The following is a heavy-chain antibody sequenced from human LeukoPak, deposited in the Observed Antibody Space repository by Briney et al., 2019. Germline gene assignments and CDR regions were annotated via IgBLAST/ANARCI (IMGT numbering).Heavy chain of an antibody. CDR2: ISYDGSNK. V-gene: IGHV3-30*18. CDR1: GFTFSSYG. D-gene: IGHD6-19*01. CDR3: AKGSSGWPAFDY. Sequence: GGSLRLSCAASGFTFSSYGMHWVRQAPGKGLEWVAVISYDGSNKYYADSVKGRFTISRDNSKNTLYLQMNSLRAEDTAVYYCAKGSSGWPAFDYWGQGTLVTVSP. J-gene: IGHJ4*02.